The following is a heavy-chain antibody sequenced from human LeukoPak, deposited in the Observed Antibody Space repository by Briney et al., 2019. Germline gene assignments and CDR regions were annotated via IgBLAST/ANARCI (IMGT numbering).Heavy chain of an antibody. CDR1: GFTFSSYS. V-gene: IGHV3-21*01. CDR3: ARENVVVYYDSSGYYDY. Sequence: PGGSLRLSCAASGFTFSSYSMNWVRQAPGKGPEWVSSISSSSSYIYYADSVKGRFTISRDNAKNSLYLQMNSLRAEDTAVYYCARENVVVYYDSSGYYDYWGQGTLVTVSS. J-gene: IGHJ4*02. D-gene: IGHD3-22*01. CDR2: ISSSSSYI.